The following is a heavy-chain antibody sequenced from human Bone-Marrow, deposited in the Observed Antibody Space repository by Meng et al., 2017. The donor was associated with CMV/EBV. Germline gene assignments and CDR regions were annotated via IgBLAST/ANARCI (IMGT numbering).Heavy chain of an antibody. CDR2: ISYDGSNK. V-gene: IGHV3-30-3*01. Sequence: GGSLRLSCAASGFTFSSYAMHWVRQAPGKGLEWVAVISYDGSNKYYADSVKGRFTISRDNSKNTLYLQMNSLRAEDTAVYYCARDRRVYAYYFDYWGQGTLVTVSS. D-gene: IGHD2-8*01. CDR3: ARDRRVYAYYFDY. CDR1: GFTFSSYA. J-gene: IGHJ4*02.